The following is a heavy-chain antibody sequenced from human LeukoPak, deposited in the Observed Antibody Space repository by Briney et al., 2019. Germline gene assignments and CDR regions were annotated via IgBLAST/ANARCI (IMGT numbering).Heavy chain of an antibody. J-gene: IGHJ4*02. Sequence: GGSLRLSCAASGFTFSSYAMHWVRQAPGKGLEWVAVISYDGSNKYYADSVKGRFTISRDNSKNTLYLQMNSLRAEDTAVYYCARERGEAVPAAIFDYWGQGTLVTVSS. V-gene: IGHV3-30-3*01. CDR1: GFTFSSYA. D-gene: IGHD2-2*02. CDR2: ISYDGSNK. CDR3: ARERGEAVPAAIFDY.